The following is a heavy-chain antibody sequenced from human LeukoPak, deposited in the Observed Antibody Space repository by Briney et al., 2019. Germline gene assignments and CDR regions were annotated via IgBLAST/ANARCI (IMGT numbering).Heavy chain of an antibody. D-gene: IGHD2-2*01. CDR3: ARGAVGVVVPAAQARFDP. CDR1: GFTFSSYS. Sequence: PGGSLRLSRAASGFTFSSYSMNWVRQAPGKGLEWVSSISSSSSYIYCADSVKGRFTISRDNAKNSLYLQMNSLRAEDTAVYYCARGAVGVVVPAAQARFDPWGQGTLVTVSS. V-gene: IGHV3-21*01. CDR2: ISSSSSYI. J-gene: IGHJ5*02.